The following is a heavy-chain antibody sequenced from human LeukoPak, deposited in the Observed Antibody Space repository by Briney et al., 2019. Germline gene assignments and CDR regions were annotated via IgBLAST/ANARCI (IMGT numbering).Heavy chain of an antibody. Sequence: ASVKVSCKASGYTFTSYYMHWVRQAPGQGLEWMGIINPSGGSTSYAQKFQGRVTMTRDTSTSTVYMELSSLRSEDTAVYYCARESLQDTAMVSPFDYLGQGTLVTVS. CDR1: GYTFTSYY. V-gene: IGHV1-46*01. J-gene: IGHJ4*02. CDR3: ARESLQDTAMVSPFDY. CDR2: INPSGGST. D-gene: IGHD5-18*01.